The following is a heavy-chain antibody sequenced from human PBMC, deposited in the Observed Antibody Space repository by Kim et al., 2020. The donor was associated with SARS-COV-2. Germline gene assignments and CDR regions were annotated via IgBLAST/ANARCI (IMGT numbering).Heavy chain of an antibody. V-gene: IGHV3-72*01. CDR3: VRDRSERRWALDY. J-gene: IGHJ4*02. Sequence: AASVRGRLIIARDDSKSSLYLQMNGLKTEDTAVYYCVRDRSERRWALDYWGQGALVTVSS.